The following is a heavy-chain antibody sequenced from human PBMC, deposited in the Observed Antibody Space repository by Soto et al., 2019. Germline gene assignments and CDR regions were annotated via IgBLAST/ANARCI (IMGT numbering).Heavy chain of an antibody. Sequence: SGPTLVNPTQTLTLTCTFSGFSLSTSGMCVSWIRQPPGKALEWLALIDWDDDKYYSTSLKTRLTISKDTSKNQVVLTMTNMDPVDTATYYCARILARPYYYYGMDVWGQGTTVTVSS. J-gene: IGHJ6*02. CDR1: GFSLSTSGMC. CDR2: IDWDDDK. CDR3: ARILARPYYYYGMDV. V-gene: IGHV2-70*01.